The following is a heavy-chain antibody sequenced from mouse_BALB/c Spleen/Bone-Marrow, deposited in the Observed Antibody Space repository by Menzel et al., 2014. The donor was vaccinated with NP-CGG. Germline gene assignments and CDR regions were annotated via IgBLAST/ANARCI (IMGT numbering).Heavy chain of an antibody. J-gene: IGHJ4*01. CDR2: IRSKSYDYAT. CDR3: VKNNYDGTMDY. D-gene: IGHD1-1*01. Sequence: EVQVVESGGGLVQPKGSLKLSCAASGFTFNTNAMNWVRQAPGKGLEWVARIRSKSYDYATFYADSVKDRFTISRDYSQSMLYLQMNNLKTEDTAMYYCVKNNYDGTMDYWGQGTSVTVSS. CDR1: GFTFNTNA. V-gene: IGHV10S3*01.